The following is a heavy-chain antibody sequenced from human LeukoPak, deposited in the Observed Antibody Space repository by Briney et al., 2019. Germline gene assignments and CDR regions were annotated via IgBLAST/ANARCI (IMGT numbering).Heavy chain of an antibody. V-gene: IGHV3-30*04. D-gene: IGHD3-22*01. J-gene: IGHJ4*02. Sequence: PGGSLRLSCAPSRNDHMHWVRQAPGKGLEWVAGISADGIGKYYADSVKGRFTISRDNSKNTFYLQMNSLRAEDTAIYYCAREIGSSGYAGYFDYRGQGTLVIVSS. CDR2: ISADGIGK. CDR3: AREIGSSGYAGYFDY. CDR1: RNDH.